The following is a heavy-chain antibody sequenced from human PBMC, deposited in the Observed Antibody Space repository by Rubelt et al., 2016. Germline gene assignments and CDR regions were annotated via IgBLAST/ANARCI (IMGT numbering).Heavy chain of an antibody. D-gene: IGHD6-6*01. CDR3: ARVGALAARKIYYFDY. CDR1: GGTFSSYA. V-gene: IGHV1-69*01. J-gene: IGHJ4*02. CDR2: IIPIFGTA. Sequence: QVQLVQSGAEVKKPGSSVKVSCKASGGTFSSYAISWVRQAPGQGLEWMGGIIPIFGTANYAQKFQGRVTIRADESTSTAYMELSSLRSEDTAVYYCARVGALAARKIYYFDYWGQGTLVTVSS.